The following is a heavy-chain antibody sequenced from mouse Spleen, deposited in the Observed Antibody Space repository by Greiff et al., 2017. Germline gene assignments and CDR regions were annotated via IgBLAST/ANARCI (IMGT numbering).Heavy chain of an antibody. J-gene: IGHJ2*01. CDR2: INPYNGDT. Sequence: VQLKESGPELVKPGDSVKISCKASGYSFTGYFMNWVMQSHGKSLEWIGRINPYNGDTFYNQKFKGKATLTVDKSSSTAHMELRSLTSEDSAVYYCARSPYGSSYDFDYWGQGTTLTVSS. CDR1: GYSFTGYF. V-gene: IGHV1-20*01. CDR3: ARSPYGSSYDFDY. D-gene: IGHD1-1*01.